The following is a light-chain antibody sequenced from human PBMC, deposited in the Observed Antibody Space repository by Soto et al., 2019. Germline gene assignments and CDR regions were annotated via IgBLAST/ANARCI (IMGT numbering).Light chain of an antibody. Sequence: DIQMTQSPSTLSASVGDRVTITCRASQSISNWLAWYQQKPGKAPKLLIYDASGLESGVPSRFSGSGSGTEFTLTISSLQPDDFATYYCQQYNSYPWTFGQGTKWIS. CDR3: QQYNSYPWT. V-gene: IGKV1-5*01. J-gene: IGKJ1*01. CDR1: QSISNW. CDR2: DAS.